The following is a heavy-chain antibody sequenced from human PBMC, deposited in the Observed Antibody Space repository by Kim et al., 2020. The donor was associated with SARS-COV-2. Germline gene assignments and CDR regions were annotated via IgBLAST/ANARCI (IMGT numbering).Heavy chain of an antibody. D-gene: IGHD3-22*01. Sequence: ASVKVSCKASGYTFTSYAMHWVRQAPGQRLEWMGWINAGNGNTKYSQKFQGRVTITRDTSASTAYMELSSLRSEDTAVYYCARAVGYYDSSGFWYFDLWGRGTLVTVSS. J-gene: IGHJ2*01. CDR3: ARAVGYYDSSGFWYFDL. CDR1: GYTFTSYA. CDR2: INAGNGNT. V-gene: IGHV1-3*01.